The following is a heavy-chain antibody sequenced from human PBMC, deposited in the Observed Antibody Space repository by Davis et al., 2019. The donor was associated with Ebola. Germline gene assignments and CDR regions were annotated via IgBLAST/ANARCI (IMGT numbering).Heavy chain of an antibody. V-gene: IGHV3-30*04. CDR3: ARGTTYGDHEVSFDH. CDR2: ISFDGTYK. J-gene: IGHJ4*02. D-gene: IGHD4-17*01. Sequence: PGGSLRLSCAASGFTFSSYAMHWVRQAPGKGLVWVAVISFDGTYKFYADSVKGRFTISRDNSKNTVYLQMNSLRFEETGVYYCARGTTYGDHEVSFDHWGQGTLVTVSS. CDR1: GFTFSSYA.